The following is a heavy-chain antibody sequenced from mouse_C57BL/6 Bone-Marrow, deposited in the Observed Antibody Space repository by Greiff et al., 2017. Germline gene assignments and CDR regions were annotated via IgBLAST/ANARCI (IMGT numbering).Heavy chain of an antibody. CDR2: IDPENGDS. CDR3: TRIAY. CDR1: GFNIKDDY. J-gene: IGHJ3*01. Sequence: EVQRVESGAELVRPGASVKLSCTASGFNIKDDYMHWVKQRPEQGLEWIGWIDPENGDSEYASKFQGKATITVDTSSTTAYLQRSSLTSEDTAVYYCTRIAYWGQGTLVTVSA. V-gene: IGHV14-4*01.